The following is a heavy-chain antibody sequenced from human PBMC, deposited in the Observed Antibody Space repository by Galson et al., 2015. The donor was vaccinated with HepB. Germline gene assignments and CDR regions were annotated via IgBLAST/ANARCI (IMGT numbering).Heavy chain of an antibody. J-gene: IGHJ5*02. CDR1: GYTFTNYA. Sequence: SVKVSCQASGYTFTNYAIHWVRQAPAQSLEWMGWINAGNGHIRYSQKFQGRLTFTTDTSVTTAYMELSSLKSEDTAVYFCVRNRADITTPMFFDPWGQGTPVTVSS. D-gene: IGHD3-10*02. CDR3: VRNRADITTPMFFDP. CDR2: INAGNGHI. V-gene: IGHV1-3*01.